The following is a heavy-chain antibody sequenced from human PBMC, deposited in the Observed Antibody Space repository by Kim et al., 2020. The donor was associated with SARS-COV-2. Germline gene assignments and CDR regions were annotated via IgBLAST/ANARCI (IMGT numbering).Heavy chain of an antibody. D-gene: IGHD3-22*01. CDR2: IYYSGST. CDR3: ARPKGHNYYDSSEFDY. J-gene: IGHJ4*02. Sequence: SETLSLTCTVSGGSISSSSYYWGWIRQPPGKGLEWIGSIYYSGSTYYNPSLKSRVTISVDTSKNQFSLKLSSVTAADTAVYYCARPKGHNYYDSSEFDYWGQGTLVTVSS. CDR1: GGSISSSSYY. V-gene: IGHV4-39*01.